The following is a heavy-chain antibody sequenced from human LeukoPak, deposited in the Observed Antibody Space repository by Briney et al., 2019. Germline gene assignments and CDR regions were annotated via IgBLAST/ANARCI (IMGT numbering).Heavy chain of an antibody. CDR3: ARDRDSGSISWYFLFDY. Sequence: PGGSLRLSCEASGFRISSYWMSWVRQAPGKGLEWVANIKQDGSEDYYVDSVKGRFAISRDNAKNSLYLQMNSLRAEDTAVYYCARDRDSGSISWYFLFDYWGQGSLVTVSS. CDR2: IKQDGSED. J-gene: IGHJ4*02. CDR1: GFRISSYW. D-gene: IGHD2-2*01. V-gene: IGHV3-7*01.